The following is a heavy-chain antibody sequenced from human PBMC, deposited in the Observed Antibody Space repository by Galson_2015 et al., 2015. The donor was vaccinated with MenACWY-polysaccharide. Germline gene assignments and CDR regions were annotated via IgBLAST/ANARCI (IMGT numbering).Heavy chain of an antibody. V-gene: IGHV3-48*01. CDR1: GFTFSSYS. J-gene: IGHJ3*02. Sequence: SLRLSCAASGFTFSSYSMNWVRQAPGEGLEWVSYISSSSSTIYYADSVKGRFTISRDNAKNSLYLQMNSLRAEDTAVYYCARDPLSSHYDSSGYSVWGAFDIWGQGTMVTVSS. D-gene: IGHD3-22*01. CDR2: ISSSSSTI. CDR3: ARDPLSSHYDSSGYSVWGAFDI.